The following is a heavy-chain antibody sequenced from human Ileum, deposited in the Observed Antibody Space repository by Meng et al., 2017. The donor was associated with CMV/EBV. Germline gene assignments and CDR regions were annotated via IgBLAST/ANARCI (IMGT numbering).Heavy chain of an antibody. J-gene: IGHJ4*02. CDR1: GGSISSYH. CDR2: IYTSGSS. Sequence: QVQHRGAGPGLVKPSEPLLLTGVASGGSISSYHWGWTRRPAGKGLEWIGRIYTSGSSSYNPSLKSRVTMSVDKSKNQVSLKLTSVTAAGTAVYYCARDVRLVGHFDYWGQGTLVTVSS. CDR3: ARDVRLVGHFDY. D-gene: IGHD2-15*01. V-gene: IGHV4-4*07.